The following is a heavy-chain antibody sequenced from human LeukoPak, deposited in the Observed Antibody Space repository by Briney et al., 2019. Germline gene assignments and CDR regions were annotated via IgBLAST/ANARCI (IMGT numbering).Heavy chain of an antibody. CDR3: ARGWPIL. V-gene: IGHV4-31*03. CDR2: IYYTGGT. CDR1: GGSISSGGYY. J-gene: IGHJ4*02. D-gene: IGHD2-15*01. Sequence: SETLSLTCTVSGGSISSGGYYWSWIRQLPGKGLEWIGHIYYTGGTYYNPSLQSRVTISVDTSKNQFSLKLDSVTAAVTAVYYCARGWPILRGQGTLVTVSS.